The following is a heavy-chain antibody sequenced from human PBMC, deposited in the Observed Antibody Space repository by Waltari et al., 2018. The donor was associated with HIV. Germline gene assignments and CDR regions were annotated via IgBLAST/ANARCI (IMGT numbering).Heavy chain of an antibody. J-gene: IGHJ4*02. CDR2: MWYDGSNK. CDR1: GLPFRRSG. Sequence: QVQLVDSGGAVVQPGRSLRLPCPASGLPFRRSGLPWVRQAPVKWLEWVAVMWYDGSNKYYADSVKGRFTISRDNSTNRLYLQMNILRAEDTAVYYCARDGYCSGGSCYLDYWGQGTLVTVSS. CDR3: ARDGYCSGGSCYLDY. D-gene: IGHD2-15*01. V-gene: IGHV3-33*01.